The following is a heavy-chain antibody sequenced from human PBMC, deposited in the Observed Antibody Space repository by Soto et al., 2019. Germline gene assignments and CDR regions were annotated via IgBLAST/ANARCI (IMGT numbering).Heavy chain of an antibody. V-gene: IGHV4-59*01. CDR2: IYHSGST. CDR1: GDSISDYY. CDR3: ARASRNYFAY. J-gene: IGHJ4*02. Sequence: PSETLSLTCTVSGDSISDYYWSWIRQSPGKGLEWIGYIYHSGSTYYNPSLKSRVTISLDASKNQFSLKLSSVTAADTAVYYCARASRNYFAYWGQGTLVTVS.